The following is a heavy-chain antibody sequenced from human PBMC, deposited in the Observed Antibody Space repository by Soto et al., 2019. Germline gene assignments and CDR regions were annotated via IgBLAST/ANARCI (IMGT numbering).Heavy chain of an antibody. Sequence: GGSLRLSCAASGFTFSSYAMSWVRQAPGTGLEWVSGISTGGGATFYKDSVKGRFTISRDDSKNTLSLQMDDLRAEDTAVYYCAQSYGSSRHYFHYWGQGTPVTVSS. CDR3: AQSYGSSRHYFHY. D-gene: IGHD3-10*01. CDR2: ISTGGGAT. J-gene: IGHJ4*02. CDR1: GFTFSSYA. V-gene: IGHV3-23*01.